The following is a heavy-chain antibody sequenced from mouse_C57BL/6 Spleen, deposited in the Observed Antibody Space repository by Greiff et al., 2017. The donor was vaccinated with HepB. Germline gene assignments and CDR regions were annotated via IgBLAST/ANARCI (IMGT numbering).Heavy chain of an antibody. CDR1: GYTFTDYE. J-gene: IGHJ4*01. Sequence: QVQLQQSGAELVRPGASVTLSCKASGYTFTDYEMHWVKQTPVHGLEWIGAIDPETGGTAYNQKFKGKAILTAYKSSSTAYMELRSLTSEDSAVYYCRDYYGSSYDYAMDYWGQGTSVTVSS. CDR3: RDYYGSSYDYAMDY. V-gene: IGHV1-15*01. D-gene: IGHD1-1*01. CDR2: IDPETGGT.